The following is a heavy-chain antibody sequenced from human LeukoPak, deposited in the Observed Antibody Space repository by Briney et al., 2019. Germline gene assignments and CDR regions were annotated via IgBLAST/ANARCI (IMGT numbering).Heavy chain of an antibody. Sequence: ASVKVSCKASGYTFTSYDINWVRQATGQGLEWMGWVNPNSGNTGYAQKFQGRVTITRNTSISTAYMELSSLRSEDTAVYYCARTLGCSSTSCKGWFDPWGQGTLVTVSS. V-gene: IGHV1-8*03. D-gene: IGHD2-2*01. CDR3: ARTLGCSSTSCKGWFDP. J-gene: IGHJ5*02. CDR2: VNPNSGNT. CDR1: GYTFTSYD.